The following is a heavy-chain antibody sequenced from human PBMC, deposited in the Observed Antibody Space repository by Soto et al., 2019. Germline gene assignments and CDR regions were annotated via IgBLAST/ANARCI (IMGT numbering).Heavy chain of an antibody. CDR1: GFTFSSYA. J-gene: IGHJ4*02. Sequence: QVQLVESGGGVVQPGRSLRLSCAASGFTFSSYAIHWVRQAPGKGLEWVAVISYDGSNKYYADSVKGRFTISRDNSKNTLYLQMNSLRAEDTAVYYCARSPRPTWYFDYWGQGTLVTVSS. CDR2: ISYDGSNK. CDR3: ARSPRPTWYFDY. V-gene: IGHV3-30-3*01.